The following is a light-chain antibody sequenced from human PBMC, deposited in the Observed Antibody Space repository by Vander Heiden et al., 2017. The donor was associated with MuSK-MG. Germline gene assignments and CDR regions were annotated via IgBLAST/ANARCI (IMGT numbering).Light chain of an antibody. CDR2: KAS. Sequence: DNQITQSPSTLSSSVGDRVTITCRASQSISSWLAWYQQKPGKAPTLLIYKASSLESGVPSRFRGSGSGTEFTLTISSLQPDDFATYYCQQYNSFPTFGGGTKVEIK. CDR3: QQYNSFPT. V-gene: IGKV1-5*03. J-gene: IGKJ4*01. CDR1: QSISSW.